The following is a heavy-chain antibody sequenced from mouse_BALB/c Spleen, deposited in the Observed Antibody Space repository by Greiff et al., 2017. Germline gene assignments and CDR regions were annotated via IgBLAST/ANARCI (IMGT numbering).Heavy chain of an antibody. CDR2: ISSGGGST. D-gene: IGHD2-4*01. Sequence: EVQRVESGGGLVKPGGSLKLSCAASGFAFSSYDMSWVRQTPEKRLEWVAYISSGGGSTYYPDTVKGRFTISRDNAKNTLYLQMSSLKSEDTAMYYCARHYEDYDWFAYWGQGTLVTVSA. CDR1: GFAFSSYD. J-gene: IGHJ3*01. V-gene: IGHV5-12-1*01. CDR3: ARHYEDYDWFAY.